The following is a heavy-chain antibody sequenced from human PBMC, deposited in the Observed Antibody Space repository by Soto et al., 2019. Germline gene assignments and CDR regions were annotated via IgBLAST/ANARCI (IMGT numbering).Heavy chain of an antibody. V-gene: IGHV1-46*03. CDR3: ARDYDSSGYPRYYFDY. Sequence: PGQGLEWMGIINPSGGSTSYAQKFQGRVTMTRDTSTSTVYMELSSLRSEDTAVYYCARDYDSSGYPRYYFDYWSQGTLVTVS. CDR2: INPSGGST. J-gene: IGHJ4*02. D-gene: IGHD3-22*01.